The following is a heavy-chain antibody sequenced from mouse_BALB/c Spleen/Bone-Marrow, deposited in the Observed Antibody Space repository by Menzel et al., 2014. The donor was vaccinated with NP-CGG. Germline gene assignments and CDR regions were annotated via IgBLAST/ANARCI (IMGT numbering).Heavy chain of an antibody. Sequence: EVKLVESGGGLVKPGGSLKLSCAASGFTFSDYYMFWVRQTPEKRLEWVATISDDGGNTYYRDSVKGRFTISRDNAKNKLNLQMSSLKSEDTATYHCARETGPRAMDYWGQGTSVTVS. CDR1: GFTFSDYY. D-gene: IGHD4-1*01. CDR3: ARETGPRAMDY. CDR2: ISDDGGNT. V-gene: IGHV5-4*02. J-gene: IGHJ4*01.